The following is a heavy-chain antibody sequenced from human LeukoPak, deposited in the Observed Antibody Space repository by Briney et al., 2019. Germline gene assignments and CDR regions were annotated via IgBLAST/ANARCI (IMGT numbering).Heavy chain of an antibody. Sequence: ASVKVSCKASGYTFTSYYMHWVRQAPGQGLEWMGIINPSGGSTSYAQKFQGRVTMTRDMSTSTVYMELSSLRSEDTAVYYCARDLGLTNRLKNAFDIWGQGTMVTVSS. CDR1: GYTFTSYY. CDR3: ARDLGLTNRLKNAFDI. V-gene: IGHV1-46*01. CDR2: INPSGGST. D-gene: IGHD1-14*01. J-gene: IGHJ3*02.